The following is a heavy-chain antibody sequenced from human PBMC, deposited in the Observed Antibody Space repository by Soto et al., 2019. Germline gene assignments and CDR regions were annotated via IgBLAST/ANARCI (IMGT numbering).Heavy chain of an antibody. J-gene: IGHJ6*02. D-gene: IGHD6-6*01. CDR3: ARVGGSSSQMNYYYYGMDV. CDR1: GYTFTSYG. CDR2: ISAYNGNT. Sequence: ASVKVSCKASGYTFTSYGISWVRQAPGQGLEWMGWISAYNGNTNYAQKLQGRVTMTTDTSTSTAYMELRSLRSDDTAVYYCARVGGSSSQMNYYYYGMDVWGQGTTVPVSS. V-gene: IGHV1-18*01.